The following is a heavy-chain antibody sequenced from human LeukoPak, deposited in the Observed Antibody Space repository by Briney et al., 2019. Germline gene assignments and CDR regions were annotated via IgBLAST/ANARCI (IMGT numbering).Heavy chain of an antibody. CDR1: GGTFSSYA. D-gene: IGHD3-22*01. V-gene: IGHV1-69*04. J-gene: IGHJ3*02. CDR3: ARGGFTMKARYAFDI. CDR2: IIPILGIA. Sequence: GASVKVSCKASGGTFSSYAISWVRQAPGQGLEWMGRIIPILGIANYAQKFQGRVTITAEKSTSTAYMELSSLRSEDTAVYYCARGGFTMKARYAFDIWGQGTMVTVSS.